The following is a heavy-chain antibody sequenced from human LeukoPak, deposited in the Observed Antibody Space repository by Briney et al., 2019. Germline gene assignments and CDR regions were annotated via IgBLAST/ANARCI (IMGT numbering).Heavy chain of an antibody. D-gene: IGHD3-3*01. Sequence: PSETLSLTCAVYGGSFSGYYWSWIRQPPGKGLEWIGEINHSGGTNYNPSLKSRVTISVDTSKNQFSLKLSSVTAADTAVYYCARGGVVNAFDIWGQGTMVTVSS. CDR3: ARGGVVNAFDI. J-gene: IGHJ3*02. CDR1: GGSFSGYY. CDR2: INHSGGT. V-gene: IGHV4-34*01.